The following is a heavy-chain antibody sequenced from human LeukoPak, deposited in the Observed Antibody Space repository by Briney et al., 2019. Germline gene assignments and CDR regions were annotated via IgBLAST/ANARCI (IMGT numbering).Heavy chain of an antibody. V-gene: IGHV4-59*11. Sequence: SETLSLTCTVSGGSISSHYWSWIRQPPGKGLEWIGYICYSGSTNYNPSLKSRVTISVDTSKNQFSLKLSSVTAADTAVYYCARSFDYWGQGTLVTVSS. CDR2: ICYSGST. CDR3: ARSFDY. J-gene: IGHJ4*02. CDR1: GGSISSHY.